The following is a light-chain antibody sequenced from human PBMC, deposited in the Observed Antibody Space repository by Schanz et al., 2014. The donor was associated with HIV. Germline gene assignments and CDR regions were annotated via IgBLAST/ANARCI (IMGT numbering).Light chain of an antibody. CDR2: SNS. V-gene: IGLV1-40*01. J-gene: IGLJ2*01. Sequence: QSVLTQPPSVSGAPGQRVTISCTGSSSNIRINTVNWYQQFPGTAPKLLIYSNSRRPSGVPDRFSGSKSGTSASLAISGLQAEDEADYYCQSYDRTSSGPVVFGGGTKLTVL. CDR3: QSYDRTSSGPVV. CDR1: SSNIRINT.